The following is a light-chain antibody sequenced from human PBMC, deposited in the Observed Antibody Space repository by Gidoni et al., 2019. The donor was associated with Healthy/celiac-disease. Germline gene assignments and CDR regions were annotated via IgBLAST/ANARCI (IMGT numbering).Light chain of an antibody. J-gene: IGKJ1*01. CDR2: KAS. CDR3: QQYNSYPWT. Sequence: DIQLTQAPSTLSASVGDRVTMTCRASQSISSWLAWYQQKPGKATKLLIYKASSLESGVPSRFSGSGSGTYFTLTISSLQPDDFATYYCQQYNSYPWTFGQGTKVEIK. CDR1: QSISSW. V-gene: IGKV1-5*03.